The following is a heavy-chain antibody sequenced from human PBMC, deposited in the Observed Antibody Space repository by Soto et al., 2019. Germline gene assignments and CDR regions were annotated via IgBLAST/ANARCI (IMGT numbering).Heavy chain of an antibody. D-gene: IGHD1-26*01. CDR2: IYYSGST. CDR1: GGSVSSGDYY. V-gene: IGHV4-61*08. J-gene: IGHJ5*02. CDR3: ARQLPVGATSWFDP. Sequence: SETLSLTCTVSGGSVSSGDYYWSWIRQPPGKGLEWIGNIYYSGSTNHNPSLKSRATISVDTSKNQFSLKVSSATAADTAVYYCARQLPVGATSWFDPWGQGTLVTVSS.